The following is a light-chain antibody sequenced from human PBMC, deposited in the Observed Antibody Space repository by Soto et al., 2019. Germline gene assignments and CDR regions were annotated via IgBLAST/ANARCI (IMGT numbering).Light chain of an antibody. V-gene: IGKV3-11*01. CDR2: DAV. J-gene: IGKJ4*01. CDR3: QQRSDWPPLT. CDR1: QNIRTY. Sequence: ETVLTQSPDTLSLSPGERATLSCRASQNIRTYLSWYQQKPGQSPRLLVYDAVNRAAGAPDRFSGSGSGTDFTLTPTNVEPDHSAVYVCQQRSDWPPLTFGGGTRVEIK.